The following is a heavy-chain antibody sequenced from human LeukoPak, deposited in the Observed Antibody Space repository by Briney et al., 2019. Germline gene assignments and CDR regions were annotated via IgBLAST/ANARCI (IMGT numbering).Heavy chain of an antibody. D-gene: IGHD6-6*01. V-gene: IGHV4-59*01. CDR2: IYYSGST. CDR1: GGSISSYY. J-gene: IGHJ5*02. CDR3: ARRGSSSASWFDP. Sequence: SETLSLTCTVSGGSISSYYWSWIRQPPGKGLEWIGYIYYSGSTNYNPSLKSRVTISVDTSKNQFSLKLSSVTAADTAVYYCARRGSSSASWFDPWGQGTLATVSS.